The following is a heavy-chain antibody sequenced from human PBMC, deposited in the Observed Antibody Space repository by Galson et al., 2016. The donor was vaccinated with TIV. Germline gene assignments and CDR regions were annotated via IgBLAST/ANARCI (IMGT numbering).Heavy chain of an antibody. Sequence: SVKVSCKASGYTFTSYAINWVRQAPGHGLEWLGWISVTTGTPTYAQGFTGRFVFSLERSVSTAYLEISSLKAEDTAVYYCAREFRDYYFDYWGQGTLVTVSS. V-gene: IGHV7-4-1*02. CDR1: GYTFTSYA. CDR2: ISVTTGTP. D-gene: IGHD3/OR15-3a*01. CDR3: AREFRDYYFDY. J-gene: IGHJ4*02.